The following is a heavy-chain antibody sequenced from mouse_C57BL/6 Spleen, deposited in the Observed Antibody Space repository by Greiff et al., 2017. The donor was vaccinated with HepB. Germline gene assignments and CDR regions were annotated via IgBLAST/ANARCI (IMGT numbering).Heavy chain of an antibody. J-gene: IGHJ1*03. CDR1: GYSITSGYY. Sequence: EVQVVESGPGLVKPSQSLSLTCSVTGYSITSGYYWNWIRQFPGNKLEWMGYISYDGSNNYNPSLKNRISITRDTSKNQFFLTLNSVTTEDTATYYCARGGDYDWYFDVWGTGTTVTVSS. CDR3: ARGGDYDWYFDV. D-gene: IGHD2-4*01. CDR2: ISYDGSN. V-gene: IGHV3-6*01.